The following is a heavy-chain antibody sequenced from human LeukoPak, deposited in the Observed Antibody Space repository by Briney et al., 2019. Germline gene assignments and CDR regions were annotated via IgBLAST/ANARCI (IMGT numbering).Heavy chain of an antibody. J-gene: IGHJ4*02. CDR2: IGEDGNEK. CDR3: VAGGYLRY. CDR1: GFTFSTYW. D-gene: IGHD6-19*01. Sequence: GGSLRLSCVASGFTFSTYWMRGLRLVPGKGLEWVANIGEDGNEKYYVDSVKGRFTISRDNAKNSLYLEMNSLTTDDTAVYYCVAGGYLRYWGQGLLVTVSP. V-gene: IGHV3-7*01.